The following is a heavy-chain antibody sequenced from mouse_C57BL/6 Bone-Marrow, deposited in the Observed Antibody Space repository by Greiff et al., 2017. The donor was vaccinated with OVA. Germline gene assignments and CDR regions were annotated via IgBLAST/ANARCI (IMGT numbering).Heavy chain of an antibody. CDR1: GFTFSSYG. J-gene: IGHJ3*01. CDR3: ARRYDYFAY. V-gene: IGHV5-6*02. Sequence: EVKLQESGGDLVKPGGSLKLSCAASGFTFSSYGMSWVRQTPDKRLEWVATISSGGSYTYYPDSVKGRFTISRDNAKNTLYLQMSSLKSEDTAMYYCARRYDYFAYWGQGTLVTVSA. CDR2: ISSGGSYT. D-gene: IGHD2-4*01.